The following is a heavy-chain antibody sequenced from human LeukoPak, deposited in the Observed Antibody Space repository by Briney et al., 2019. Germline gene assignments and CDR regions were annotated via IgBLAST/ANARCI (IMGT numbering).Heavy chain of an antibody. CDR2: INHSGST. CDR3: ARGWWLRQSFDY. CDR1: GGSFSGYY. D-gene: IGHD5-12*01. V-gene: IGHV4-34*01. J-gene: IGHJ4*02. Sequence: SETLSLTCAVYGGSFSGYYWSWIRQPPGKGLEWIGEINHSGSTNYNPCLKSRVTISVDTSKNQFSLKLSSVTAADTAVYYCARGWWLRQSFDYWGQGTLVTVSS.